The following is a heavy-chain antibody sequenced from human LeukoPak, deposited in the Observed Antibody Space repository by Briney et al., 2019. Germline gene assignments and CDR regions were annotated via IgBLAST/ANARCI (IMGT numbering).Heavy chain of an antibody. D-gene: IGHD3-22*01. CDR1: GFTFSSYS. Sequence: GGSLRLSCAASGFTFSSYSMNWVRQAPGKGLEWVSAISGSGGSTYYADSVKGRFTISRDNSKNTLYLQMNSLRAEDTAVYYCAKGTHYYDSSGYYADYWGQGTLVTVSS. V-gene: IGHV3-23*01. J-gene: IGHJ4*02. CDR2: ISGSGGST. CDR3: AKGTHYYDSSGYYADY.